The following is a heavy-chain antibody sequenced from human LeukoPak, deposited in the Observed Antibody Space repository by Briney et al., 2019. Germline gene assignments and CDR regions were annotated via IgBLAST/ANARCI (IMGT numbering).Heavy chain of an antibody. CDR2: IYARGST. D-gene: IGHD2-2*01. V-gene: IGHV4-59*01. J-gene: IGHJ5*02. Sequence: SETLSLTCTVSGDXISSYYWSWLRQPPGKGLEWVGYIYARGSTDYNPSLKSRVNISVDRSKNQFSLTLSSVTAADTAVYYCARVVPATIGPLKFDPWGQGTLVTVSS. CDR1: GDXISSYY. CDR3: ARVVPATIGPLKFDP.